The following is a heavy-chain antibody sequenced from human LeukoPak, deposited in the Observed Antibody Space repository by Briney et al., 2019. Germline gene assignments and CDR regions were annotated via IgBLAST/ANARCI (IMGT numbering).Heavy chain of an antibody. D-gene: IGHD5-12*01. CDR1: GYSISSGYY. Sequence: ASETLSLTCTVSGYSISSGYYWGWIRQPPGKGLEWIGSIYHSGSTYYNPSLKSRVTISVDTSKNQFSLKLSSVTAADTAVYYCARDVSGYDLEGGYYYYYYMDVWGKGTTDTVSS. CDR2: IYHSGST. J-gene: IGHJ6*03. V-gene: IGHV4-38-2*02. CDR3: ARDVSGYDLEGGYYYYYYMDV.